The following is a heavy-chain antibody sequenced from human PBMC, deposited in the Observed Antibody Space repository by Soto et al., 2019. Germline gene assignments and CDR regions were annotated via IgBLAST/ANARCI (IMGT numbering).Heavy chain of an antibody. V-gene: IGHV3-23*01. CDR1: GFTFSSYA. D-gene: IGHD2-2*01. J-gene: IGHJ4*02. CDR2: ISGSGGST. CDR3: AKLVRSCSSTSCYNFDY. Sequence: GGSLRLSCAASGFTFSSYAMSWVRQAPGKGLEWVSAISGSGGSTYYADSVKGRFTISRDNSKNTLYLQMNSLRAEDTAVYYCAKLVRSCSSTSCYNFDYWGQGTLVTVSS.